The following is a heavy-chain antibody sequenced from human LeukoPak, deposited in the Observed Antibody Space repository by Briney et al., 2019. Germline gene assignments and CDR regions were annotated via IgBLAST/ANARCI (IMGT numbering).Heavy chain of an antibody. J-gene: IGHJ6*03. Sequence: SETLSLTCTVSGGSISSYYWSWIRQPPGKGLEWIGHIYYSGSTNYNPSLKSRVTISVDTSKNQFSLKLSSVTAADTAVYYCARIKYQLLPYYYYYMDVWGKGTTVTVSS. CDR1: GGSISSYY. V-gene: IGHV4-59*12. CDR2: IYYSGST. CDR3: ARIKYQLLPYYYYYMDV. D-gene: IGHD2-2*01.